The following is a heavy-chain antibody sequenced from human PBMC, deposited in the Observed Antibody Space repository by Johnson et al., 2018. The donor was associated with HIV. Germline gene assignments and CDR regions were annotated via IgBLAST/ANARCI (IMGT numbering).Heavy chain of an antibody. CDR2: ISSNGGST. D-gene: IGHD3-16*01. CDR1: GFSVSSYA. V-gene: IGHV3-64*01. J-gene: IGHJ3*02. CDR3: ARDLGGHAFDI. Sequence: VQLVESGGGLVQPGGSLRLSCAASGFSVSSYAMHWVRQAPGKGLEYVSAISSNGGSTYYANSVKGRFTISRDNSKNTLYLQMGSLRAEDMAVYYCARDLGGHAFDIWGQGTMVTVSS.